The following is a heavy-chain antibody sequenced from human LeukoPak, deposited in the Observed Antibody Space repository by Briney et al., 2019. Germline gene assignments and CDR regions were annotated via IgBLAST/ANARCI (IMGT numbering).Heavy chain of an antibody. D-gene: IGHD3-22*01. CDR1: GFTFSSYG. V-gene: IGHV3-30*03. Sequence: GRSLRLSCAASGFTFSSYGMHWVRQAPGKGLEWVAVISYDGSNKYYADSVKGRFTISRDNSKNTLYLQMSSLRAEDTAVYFCARGNYRYYDSSGYPFYFDYWGQGALVTVSS. J-gene: IGHJ4*02. CDR2: ISYDGSNK. CDR3: ARGNYRYYDSSGYPFYFDY.